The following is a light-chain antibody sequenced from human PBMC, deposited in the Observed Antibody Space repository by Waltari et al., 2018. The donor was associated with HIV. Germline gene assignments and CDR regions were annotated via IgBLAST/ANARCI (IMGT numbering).Light chain of an antibody. CDR2: GAS. V-gene: IGKV3-20*01. CDR3: HQYGSSPRT. Sequence: EIKLTQSPVTLSLSPGERATLACRASKSLNSTYLAWYQQQPGQTPRLLIYGASSRAIGIPDRFSGSGSGTDFTLTISRLEPGDFAVYYCHQYGSSPRTFGQGTKVDIK. CDR1: KSLNSTY. J-gene: IGKJ1*01.